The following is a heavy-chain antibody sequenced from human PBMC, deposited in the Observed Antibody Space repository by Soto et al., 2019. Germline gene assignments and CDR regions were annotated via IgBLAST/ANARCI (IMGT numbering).Heavy chain of an antibody. Sequence: PGGSLRLSCAASGFNFDTYWIHWVRHAPGKGLAWVSGINSDGRSTTYADSVKGRFTISRDNAKNTLYLQMNSLRAEDAAVYYCARAYYYDTSGFWGFDYWGQGTLVTVSS. V-gene: IGHV3-74*01. D-gene: IGHD3-22*01. J-gene: IGHJ4*02. CDR2: INSDGRST. CDR1: GFNFDTYW. CDR3: ARAYYYDTSGFWGFDY.